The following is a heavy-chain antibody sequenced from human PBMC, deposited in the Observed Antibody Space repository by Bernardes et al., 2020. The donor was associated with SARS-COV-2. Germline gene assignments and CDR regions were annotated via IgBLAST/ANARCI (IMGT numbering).Heavy chain of an antibody. CDR1: GYIFSNYW. D-gene: IGHD1-20*01. CDR3: AKQKNRGMTSEGFDS. Sequence: GESLKISCKGSGYIFSNYWIAWVRQMPGKGLEWMGIIYPGDSDARYSPSFQGQVTLSADKSINTAYLQWSSLKASDTATYYCAKQKNRGMTSEGFDSWGQGTLVTVSS. V-gene: IGHV5-51*01. J-gene: IGHJ4*02. CDR2: IYPGDSDA.